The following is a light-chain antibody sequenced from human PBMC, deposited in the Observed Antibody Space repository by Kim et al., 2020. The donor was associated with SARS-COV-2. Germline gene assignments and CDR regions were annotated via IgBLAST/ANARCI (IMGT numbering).Light chain of an antibody. CDR1: QMVSNRV. CDR2: VAS. V-gene: IGKV3-20*01. CDR3: QQYGASSLT. Sequence: PGEDATLCGSASQMVSNRVFACDRRQPAPAPRLLICVASRRDTCITDRFSGSGSRTDFTLSISRLEPEDFAVDYCQQYGASSLTFGGVTKVDIK. J-gene: IGKJ4*01.